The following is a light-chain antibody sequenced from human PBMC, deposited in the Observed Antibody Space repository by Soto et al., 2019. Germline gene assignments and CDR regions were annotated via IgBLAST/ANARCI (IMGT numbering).Light chain of an antibody. Sequence: EIVLTQSPGTLSLSPGERATLSCRASQSVDNHYIAWFQQKPGQAPRLLIYGTSTRPPGIPDRFSGSGSGTAFTPTIIRLEPEDFAVYYCQHYGRSPPWTFGQGTKVEIK. CDR1: QSVDNHY. V-gene: IGKV3-20*01. CDR2: GTS. CDR3: QHYGRSPPWT. J-gene: IGKJ1*01.